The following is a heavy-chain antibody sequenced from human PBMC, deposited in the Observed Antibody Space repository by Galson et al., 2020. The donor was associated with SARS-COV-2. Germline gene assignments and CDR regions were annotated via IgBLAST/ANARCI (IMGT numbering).Heavy chain of an antibody. CDR2: ISSSGGTI. CDR1: GFIFSDYY. D-gene: IGHD3-10*01. J-gene: IGHJ4*02. CDR3: AREVRGLYYFDY. V-gene: IGHV3-11*01. Sequence: GGSLRLSCAASGFIFSDYYITWIRQAPGKGLEWVSYISSSGGTIYYADSVKGRFTISRDNAKNSLYLQVNSLRAEDTAVYYCAREVRGLYYFDYWGQGTLVTVSS.